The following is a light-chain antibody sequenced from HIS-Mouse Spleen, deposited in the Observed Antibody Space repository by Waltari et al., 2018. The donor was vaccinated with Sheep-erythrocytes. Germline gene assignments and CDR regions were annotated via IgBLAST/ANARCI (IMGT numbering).Light chain of an antibody. Sequence: DIQMTQSPSTLSASVGDRVTIICRASQSISSWLAWYPQKPGKAPKLLIYKASSLESGVPSRFSGSGSGTEFTLTISSLQPDDFATYYCQQYNSYPLTFGGGTKVEIK. CDR2: KAS. CDR1: QSISSW. CDR3: QQYNSYPLT. V-gene: IGKV1-5*03. J-gene: IGKJ4*01.